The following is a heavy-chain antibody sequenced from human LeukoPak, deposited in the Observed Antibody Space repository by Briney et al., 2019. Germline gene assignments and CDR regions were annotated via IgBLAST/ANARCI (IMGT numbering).Heavy chain of an antibody. CDR1: GFTFSSYE. D-gene: IGHD3-10*01. CDR2: ISSSGSTI. CDR3: ARAGSFGELFSYYYYYMDV. Sequence: PGGSLRLSCAASGFTFSSYEMNWVRQAPGKGLEWVSYISSSGSTIYYADSVKGRFTISRDNAKNSLYLQMNSLRAEDTAVYYCARAGSFGELFSYYYYYMDVWGKGTTVTISS. V-gene: IGHV3-48*03. J-gene: IGHJ6*03.